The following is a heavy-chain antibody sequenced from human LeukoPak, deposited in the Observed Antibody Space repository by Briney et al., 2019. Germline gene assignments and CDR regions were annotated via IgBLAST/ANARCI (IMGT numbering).Heavy chain of an antibody. J-gene: IGHJ1*01. CDR2: INHSGST. CDR3: ARGFSRAEYFQH. Sequence: SETLSLTCTVSNGSISYYYWSWIRQPPGKGLEWIGEINHSGSTNYNPSLKSRVTISVDTSKNQFSLKLSSVTAADTAVYYCARGFSRAEYFQHWGQGTLVTVSS. V-gene: IGHV4-34*01. CDR1: NGSISYYY.